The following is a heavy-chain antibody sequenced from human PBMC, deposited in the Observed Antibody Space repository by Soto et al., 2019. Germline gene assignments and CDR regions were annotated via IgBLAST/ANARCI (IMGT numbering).Heavy chain of an antibody. Sequence: QLQLQESGPGLVKPSETLSLACTVSGGSISSSRYSWGWIRQPPGKGLEWIGSAYYSGSTYYNPSLKGRATMSVDTSKNQFSLKLSSVTAADTAVYYCATRQGGSYNWFDPWGQGTLVTVSS. J-gene: IGHJ5*02. CDR1: GGSISSSRYS. D-gene: IGHD2-15*01. CDR2: AYYSGST. V-gene: IGHV4-39*01. CDR3: ATRQGGSYNWFDP.